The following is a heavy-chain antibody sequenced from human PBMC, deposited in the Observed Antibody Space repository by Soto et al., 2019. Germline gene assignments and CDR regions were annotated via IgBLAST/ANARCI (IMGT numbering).Heavy chain of an antibody. Sequence: QVQLQESGPGLVKPSQTLSLTCTVSGDSIMRDSYYWNWIRQHPGKGLEWIGYIYYSGTTAYNPFLEPAVTISADRSKNRFSINLSSVTAANTDVDYWEIVFNSGKFYAFESWGQRTQVTVSS. J-gene: IGHJ4*02. CDR3: EIVFNSGKFYAFES. D-gene: IGHD1-26*01. CDR1: GDSIMRDSYY. V-gene: IGHV4-31*01. CDR2: IYYSGTT.